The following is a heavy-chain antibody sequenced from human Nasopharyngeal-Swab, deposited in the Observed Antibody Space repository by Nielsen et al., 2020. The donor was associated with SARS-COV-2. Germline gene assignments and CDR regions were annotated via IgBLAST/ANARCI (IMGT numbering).Heavy chain of an antibody. CDR2: IYYSGGT. D-gene: IGHD3-22*01. Sequence: SETLSLTCTVSGGSISSGGYYWSWIRQHPGKGLEWIGYIYYSGGTYYNPSLKSRVTISVDTSKNQFSLKLSSVTAADTAVYYCARDHRDSSGYYYGWFDPWGQGTLVTVSS. J-gene: IGHJ5*02. CDR1: GGSISSGGYY. V-gene: IGHV4-31*03. CDR3: ARDHRDSSGYYYGWFDP.